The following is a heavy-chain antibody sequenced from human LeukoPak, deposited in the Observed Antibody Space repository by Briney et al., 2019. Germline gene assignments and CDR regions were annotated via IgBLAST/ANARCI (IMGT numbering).Heavy chain of an antibody. V-gene: IGHV3-33*01. CDR1: GFTFSSYG. Sequence: GGSLRLSCEASGFTFSSYGMHWVRQAPGKGLERVAGIWNDGNDKYYADSVKGRFTISRDNSKNTLYLRMNSLRAEDTAVYYCARDNSGSYSFVDYWGQGTLVTVSS. CDR3: ARDNSGSYSFVDY. D-gene: IGHD3-10*01. J-gene: IGHJ4*02. CDR2: IWNDGNDK.